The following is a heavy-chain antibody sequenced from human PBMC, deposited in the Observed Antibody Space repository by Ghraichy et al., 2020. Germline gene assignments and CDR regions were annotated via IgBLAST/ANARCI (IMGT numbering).Heavy chain of an antibody. V-gene: IGHV4-30-4*01. J-gene: IGHJ4*02. D-gene: IGHD5-18*01. Sequence: SQTLSLTCDVSGGSVSSGDYYWSWVRQSPGKGLEWIGYIYNSRSTYYNPSLNSRVTMSLDTSKNQFSLNLISVAAPDTAVYYCARGPGYRYGPLGDWGQGTLVTVSS. CDR3: ARGPGYRYGPLGD. CDR1: GGSVSSGDYY. CDR2: IYNSRST.